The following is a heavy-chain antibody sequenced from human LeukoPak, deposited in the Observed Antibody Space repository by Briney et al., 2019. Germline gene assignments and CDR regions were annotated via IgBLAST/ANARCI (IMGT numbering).Heavy chain of an antibody. V-gene: IGHV4-30-4*01. Sequence: PSETLSLTCTVSGGSISSGDYYWSWIRQPPGKGLEWIGYIYYSGNTYYNPSLKSRATISVDTSKNQFSLKLSSVTAADTAVYYCASRRHAMIFGVDPFGHWFDPWGQGTLVTVSS. CDR3: ASRRHAMIFGVDPFGHWFDP. CDR1: GGSISSGDYY. J-gene: IGHJ5*02. D-gene: IGHD3-3*01. CDR2: IYYSGNT.